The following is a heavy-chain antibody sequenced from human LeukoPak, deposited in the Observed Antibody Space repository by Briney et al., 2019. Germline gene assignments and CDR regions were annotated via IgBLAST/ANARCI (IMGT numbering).Heavy chain of an antibody. J-gene: IGHJ4*02. CDR1: SGSVSNSHYY. CDR3: ARDLSFDWFPYYFDY. CDR2: IFYSGNT. V-gene: IGHV4-39*07. Sequence: SETLSLTCTVSSGSVSNSHYYWAWVRQPPGKGLEWLGSIFYSGNTHYNPSLKSPVTISIDTSKNQFSLKVSSVTAADTAIYHCARDLSFDWFPYYFDYWGQGILVTVSS. D-gene: IGHD3-9*01.